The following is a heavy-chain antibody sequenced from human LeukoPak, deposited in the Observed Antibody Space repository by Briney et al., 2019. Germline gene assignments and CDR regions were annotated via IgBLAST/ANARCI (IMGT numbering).Heavy chain of an antibody. V-gene: IGHV4-38-2*02. J-gene: IGHJ4*02. Sequence: SETLSLTCTVSGYSISSGYYWGWIRQPPGKGLEWIGSIYHSGRTFYNPSLKSRVTISADTSKNQFSLNLSSVTAADTAVYYCASRKLGNDYRGQGTLVTVSS. CDR2: IYHSGRT. CDR1: GYSISSGYY. CDR3: ASRKLGNDY. D-gene: IGHD7-27*01.